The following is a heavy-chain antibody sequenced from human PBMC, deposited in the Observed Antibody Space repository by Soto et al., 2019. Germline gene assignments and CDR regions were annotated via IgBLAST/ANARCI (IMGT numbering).Heavy chain of an antibody. Sequence: GGSLRLSCAASGFTFSSYGMHWVRQAPGKGLEWVAVISYDGSNKYYADSVKGRFTISRDNSKNTLYLQMNSLRAEDTAVYYCAKDQPSSGWYRPETYFDYWGQGTLVTVSS. CDR1: GFTFSSYG. D-gene: IGHD6-19*01. CDR2: ISYDGSNK. J-gene: IGHJ4*02. CDR3: AKDQPSSGWYRPETYFDY. V-gene: IGHV3-30*18.